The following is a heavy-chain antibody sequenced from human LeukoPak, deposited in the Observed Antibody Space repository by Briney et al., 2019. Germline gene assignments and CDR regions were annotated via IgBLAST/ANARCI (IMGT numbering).Heavy chain of an antibody. CDR1: GYTFTRYR. D-gene: IGHD6-6*01. CDR3: ARGSIACPRGNFDY. Sequence: ASVKVSCKASGYTFTRYRITWVRQAPGQGLEWMGWISAHNGDTNYVQKLQGRVTMTTDTSTSTAYMELRSLRSDDTAVYYCARGSIACPRGNFDYWGQGTLVTVSS. V-gene: IGHV1-18*01. J-gene: IGHJ4*02. CDR2: ISAHNGDT.